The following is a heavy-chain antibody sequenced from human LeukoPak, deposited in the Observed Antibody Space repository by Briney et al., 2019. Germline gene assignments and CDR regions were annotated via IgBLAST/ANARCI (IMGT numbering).Heavy chain of an antibody. V-gene: IGHV4-4*07. J-gene: IGHJ4*02. CDR3: ARDLVEFGQWLGDYFDY. CDR1: GGSISSYY. Sequence: PSETLSLTCTVSGGSISSYYWSWIRQPAPKGLEWIGRIYISRSTNYNPSPTSRGTISVDTSKNQFSLKLSSVTAADTAVYYCARDLVEFGQWLGDYFDYWGQGTLVTVSS. CDR2: IYISRST. D-gene: IGHD6-19*01.